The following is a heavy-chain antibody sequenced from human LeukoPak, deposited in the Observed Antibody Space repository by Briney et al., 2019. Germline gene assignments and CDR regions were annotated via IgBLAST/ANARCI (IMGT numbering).Heavy chain of an antibody. V-gene: IGHV3-7*01. J-gene: IGHJ4*02. CDR1: GVTFSSYC. Sequence: GGSLRLSCAASGVTFSSYCMSWVRQAPGKGLEWVANIKQDGSEKSYVDSVKGRFTISRDNAKNSLFLQMNSLRAEDTAVYYCARTRNDFWSPHSVQYFDYWGQGTLVTVSS. D-gene: IGHD3-3*01. CDR3: ARTRNDFWSPHSVQYFDY. CDR2: IKQDGSEK.